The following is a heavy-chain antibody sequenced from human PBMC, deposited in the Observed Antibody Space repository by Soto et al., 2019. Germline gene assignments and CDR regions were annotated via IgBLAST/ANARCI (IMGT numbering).Heavy chain of an antibody. CDR3: ARGGSAGVDY. CDR2: MSPNKVDT. Sequence: QVQLVQSGAEVKKPGASVKVSCKASGYTFTSLDINWVRQAPGPGLEWLGWMSPNKVDTGYAQKFHIAVTMTRTLSISTAYMDLSSLTADDTAVYYCARGGSAGVDYGGQGTLVTVSS. J-gene: IGHJ4*02. V-gene: IGHV1-8*01. CDR1: GYTFTSLD. D-gene: IGHD2-15*01.